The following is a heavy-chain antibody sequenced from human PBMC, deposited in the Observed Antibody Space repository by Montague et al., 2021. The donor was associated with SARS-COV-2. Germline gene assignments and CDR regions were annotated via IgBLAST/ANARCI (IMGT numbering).Heavy chain of an antibody. Sequence: SETLSLTCAVSGDSISSSNWWSWVRQPPGKGLEWIGEIYHSGSTNYNPSLKSRVTISVDKSKTQFSLKLSSVTAADTAVYYCARGRDGYYHRSALFDYWGQGTLVTVSS. CDR1: GDSISSSNW. CDR3: ARGRDGYYHRSALFDY. CDR2: IYHSGST. J-gene: IGHJ4*02. D-gene: IGHD3-22*01. V-gene: IGHV4-4*02.